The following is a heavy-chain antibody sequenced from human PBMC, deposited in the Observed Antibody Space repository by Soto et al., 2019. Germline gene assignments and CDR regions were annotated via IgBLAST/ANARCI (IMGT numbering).Heavy chain of an antibody. D-gene: IGHD2-8*01. Sequence: QVRLQESGPGLVKPSETLSLTCTVSTDSLRGSYWSWARQPPGKRPEWIGCIRYTGSIHYNPSLSSRVTISEGSSKNQFSLRLSSVTAADTAVYYCATGVDNDKVGHWGQGTLVTVSS. CDR3: ATGVDNDKVGH. V-gene: IGHV4-59*01. CDR1: TDSLRGSY. CDR2: IRYTGSI. J-gene: IGHJ4*02.